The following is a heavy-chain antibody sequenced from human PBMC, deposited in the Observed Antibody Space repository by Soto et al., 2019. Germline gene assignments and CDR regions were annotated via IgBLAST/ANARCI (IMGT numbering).Heavy chain of an antibody. D-gene: IGHD3-3*01. V-gene: IGHV4-59*01. CDR2: IYYSGST. J-gene: IGHJ3*02. Sequence: SETLSLTCTVSGGSISSYYWSWIRQPPGKGLEWIGYIYYSGSTNYNPSLKSRVTISVDTSKNQFSLKLSSVTAAATAVYYCAKGGITIFGVPFDIWGQGTRVTVSS. CDR1: GGSISSYY. CDR3: AKGGITIFGVPFDI.